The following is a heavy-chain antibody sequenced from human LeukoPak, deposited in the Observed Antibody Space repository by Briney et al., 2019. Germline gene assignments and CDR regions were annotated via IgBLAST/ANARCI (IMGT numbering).Heavy chain of an antibody. J-gene: IGHJ4*02. D-gene: IGHD2-21*01. CDR2: IMPDGSEK. CDR1: GFTFSSYW. CDR3: EGGVN. Sequence: GGSLRLSCAASGFTFSSYWMNWFRQAPGKGLEGVANIMPDGSEKFYVDSVKGRFTISRENTKNSLYLQMNSLRVEDTAVYYCEGGVNWGQGTLVTVSS. V-gene: IGHV3-7*04.